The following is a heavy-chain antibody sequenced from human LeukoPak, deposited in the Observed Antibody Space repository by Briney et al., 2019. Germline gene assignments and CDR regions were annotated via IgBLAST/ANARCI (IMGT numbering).Heavy chain of an antibody. V-gene: IGHV3-23*01. CDR2: ISGSGGST. J-gene: IGHJ4*02. CDR3: AKRPQARYFAWLQPFDY. CDR1: GFTFSSYA. Sequence: PGGSLRLSCAASGFTFSSYAMSWVRQAPGKGLEWVSAISGSGGSTYYADSVKGRFTISRDNSKNTLYLQMNSLRAEDTAVYYCAKRPQARYFAWLQPFDYWGQGTLVTVSS. D-gene: IGHD3-9*01.